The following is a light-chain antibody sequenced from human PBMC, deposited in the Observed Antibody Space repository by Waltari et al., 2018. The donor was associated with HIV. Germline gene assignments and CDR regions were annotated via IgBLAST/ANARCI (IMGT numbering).Light chain of an antibody. V-gene: IGLV2-11*01. CDR3: CSYAGRYTWV. J-gene: IGLJ3*02. CDR1: STDVGGYNS. Sequence: QSALTQPRSVSGSPGQSVTISSSRTSTDVGGYNSVSWYQQHPGKAPKLMIYDVTERPSGVPDRFSGSKSGNTASLTISGLQADDEADYYCCSYAGRYTWVFGGGTELTVL. CDR2: DVT.